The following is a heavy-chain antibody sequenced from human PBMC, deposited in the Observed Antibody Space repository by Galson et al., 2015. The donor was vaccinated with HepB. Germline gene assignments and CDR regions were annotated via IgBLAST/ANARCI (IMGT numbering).Heavy chain of an antibody. V-gene: IGHV4-4*07. CDR2: IYTSGST. CDR1: GGSISSYY. D-gene: IGHD3-22*01. J-gene: IGHJ4*02. Sequence: ETLSLTCTVSGGSISSYYWSWIRQPAGKGLEWIGRIYTSGSTNYNPSLKSRVTMSVDTSKNQFSLKLSSVTAADTAVYYCASESTYYYDSSGYFDYWGQGTLVTVSS. CDR3: ASESTYYYDSSGYFDY.